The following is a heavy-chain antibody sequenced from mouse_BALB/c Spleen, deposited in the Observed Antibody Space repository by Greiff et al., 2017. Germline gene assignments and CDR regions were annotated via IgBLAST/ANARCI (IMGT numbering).Heavy chain of an antibody. CDR3: ARDQGYGNWYFDV. Sequence: VQRVESGPGLVAPSQSLSITCTVSGFSLTGYGVNWVRQPPGKGLEWLGMIWGDGSTDYNSALKSRLSISKDNSKSQVFLKMNSLQTDDTARYYCARDQGYGNWYFDVWGAGTTVTVSS. CDR2: IWGDGST. V-gene: IGHV2-6-7*01. J-gene: IGHJ1*01. CDR1: GFSLTGYG. D-gene: IGHD2-1*01.